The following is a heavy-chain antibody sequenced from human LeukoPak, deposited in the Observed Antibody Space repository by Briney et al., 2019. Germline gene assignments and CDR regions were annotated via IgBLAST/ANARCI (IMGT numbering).Heavy chain of an antibody. V-gene: IGHV4-30-2*01. CDR1: GGSISSGGYS. Sequence: PSQTLSLTCAVSGGSISSGGYSWSWIRQPPGKGLEWIGYIYHSGSTYYNPSLKSRVTISVDRSKNQFSLKLSPVTAADTAVYYCARERGDYTLDYWGQGTLVTVSS. J-gene: IGHJ4*02. CDR3: ARERGDYTLDY. D-gene: IGHD4-17*01. CDR2: IYHSGST.